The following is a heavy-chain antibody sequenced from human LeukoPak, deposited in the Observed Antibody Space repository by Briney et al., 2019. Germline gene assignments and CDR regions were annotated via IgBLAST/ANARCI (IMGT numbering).Heavy chain of an antibody. V-gene: IGHV1-2*02. D-gene: IGHD3-10*01. CDR2: INPNSGGT. J-gene: IGHJ4*02. Sequence: ASVKVSCKASGYTFTGYYMHWVRQAPGRGLEWMGWINPNSGGTNYAQKFQGRVTMTRDTSISTAYMELSSLRSDDTAVYYCARVVGGNYYGSETDDYWGQGTLVTVSS. CDR1: GYTFTGYY. CDR3: ARVVGGNYYGSETDDY.